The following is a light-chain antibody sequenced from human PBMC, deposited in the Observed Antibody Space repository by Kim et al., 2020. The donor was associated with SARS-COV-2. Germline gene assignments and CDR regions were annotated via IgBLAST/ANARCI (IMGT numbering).Light chain of an antibody. V-gene: IGKV1-27*01. CDR1: QGISNY. J-gene: IGKJ1*01. CDR3: QKYDTAPWT. CDR2: AAS. Sequence: DIQMTQSPSSLSASVGDGVTITCRASQGISNYLAWYQQKPGEAPKLLIYAASTLQFGVSTRFSGSGSGTEFTLTISDLQPEDVATYYCQKYDTAPWTCGHGTKVDIK.